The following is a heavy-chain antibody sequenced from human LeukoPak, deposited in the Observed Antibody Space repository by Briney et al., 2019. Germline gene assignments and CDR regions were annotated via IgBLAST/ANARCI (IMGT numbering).Heavy chain of an antibody. Sequence: ASVKVSCKTSGYSFTGYYIHWVRQAPGQGFEWLGWINPNSGGTNYAQKFQDSVSMTRDTSINTAYMELSSLRLDDTAVYYCARGVAAAGSRLDPWGQGTLITVSS. CDR1: GYSFTGYY. CDR2: INPNSGGT. D-gene: IGHD6-13*01. J-gene: IGHJ5*02. V-gene: IGHV1-2*02. CDR3: ARGVAAAGSRLDP.